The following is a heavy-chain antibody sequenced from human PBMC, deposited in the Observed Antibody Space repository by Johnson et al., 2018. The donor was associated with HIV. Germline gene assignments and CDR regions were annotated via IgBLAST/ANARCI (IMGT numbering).Heavy chain of an antibody. V-gene: IGHV3-15*01. D-gene: IGHD3-3*01. CDR2: IKSKTDGGTT. J-gene: IGHJ3*02. CDR3: TTVCTILGVVQLDGFDI. Sequence: QLVESGGGLVQPGGSLRLSCAASGFTFSSYGMHWVRQAPGKGLEWVGRIKSKTDGGTTDYAAPVKGRFTISRDDSKNTLYLQMNSLKTEDTGVYYCTTVCTILGVVQLDGFDIWGQGTMVFVSS. CDR1: GFTFSSYG.